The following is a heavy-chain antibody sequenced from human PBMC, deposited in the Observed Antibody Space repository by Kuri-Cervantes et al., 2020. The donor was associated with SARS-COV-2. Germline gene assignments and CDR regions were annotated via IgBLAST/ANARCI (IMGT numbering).Heavy chain of an antibody. V-gene: IGHV1-69*01. D-gene: IGHD1-26*01. CDR3: ARDGPLGAADH. Sequence: GGSLRLSCAASGFTFSSYAISWVRQAPGQGLEWMGGIIPIFGTANYAQKFQGRVTITADESTSTAYMELRSLRSDDTAVYYCARDGPLGAADHWGQGTLVTVSS. CDR1: GFTFSSYA. J-gene: IGHJ4*02. CDR2: IIPIFGTA.